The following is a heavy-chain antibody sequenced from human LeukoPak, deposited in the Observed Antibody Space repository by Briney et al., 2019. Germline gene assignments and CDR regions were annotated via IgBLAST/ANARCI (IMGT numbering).Heavy chain of an antibody. D-gene: IGHD1-14*01. CDR1: GGSISSYY. CDR2: IYYSGST. Sequence: SETLSLTCTVSGGSISSYYWSWIRQPPGKGPEWIGYIYYSGSTNYNPSLKSRVTISVDTSKNQFSLKLSSVTAADTAVYYYARGGFTRTDWFDPWGQGTLVTVSS. CDR3: ARGGFTRTDWFDP. J-gene: IGHJ5*02. V-gene: IGHV4-59*01.